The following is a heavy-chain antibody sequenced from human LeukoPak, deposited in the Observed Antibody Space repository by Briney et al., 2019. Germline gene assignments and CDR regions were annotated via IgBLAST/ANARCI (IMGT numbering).Heavy chain of an antibody. CDR2: IHNNGDS. Sequence: SETLSLTCIVSGDSIRSYYWNWIRQAPGKALEWIGHIHNNGDSAYNFSLKSRVTISMDMSKNQFSLKLSSVTAADTAVYYCGRWGYFDSGNYFVVDYWGQGTVVTVSS. CDR3: GRWGYFDSGNYFVVDY. CDR1: GDSIRSYY. D-gene: IGHD3-22*01. J-gene: IGHJ4*02. V-gene: IGHV4-59*01.